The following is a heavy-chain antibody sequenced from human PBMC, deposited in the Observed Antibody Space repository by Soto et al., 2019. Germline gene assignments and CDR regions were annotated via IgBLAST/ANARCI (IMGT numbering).Heavy chain of an antibody. D-gene: IGHD2-21*02. CDR1: GGTFSSYA. CDR3: ARLDCGGDCYSGNYYYGMDV. J-gene: IGHJ6*02. CDR2: IIPIFGTA. Sequence: QVQLVQSGAEVKKPGSSVKVSCKASGGTFSSYAISWVRQAPGQGLEWMGGIIPIFGTANYAQKFQGRVTITADESKSTAYMELSSLRSEDTAVYYCARLDCGGDCYSGNYYYGMDVWGQGTTVTVSS. V-gene: IGHV1-69*12.